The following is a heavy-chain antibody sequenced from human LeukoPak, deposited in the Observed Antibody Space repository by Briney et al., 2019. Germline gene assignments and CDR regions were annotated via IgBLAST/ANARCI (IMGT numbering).Heavy chain of an antibody. Sequence: ASVKVSCKVSGYTLTELSMHWVRQAPGKGLEWMGGFDPEDGETIYAQKFQGRVTITADESTSTAYMELSSLRSEDTAVYYCARGRDGYNPAGGYFDYWGQGTLVTVSS. CDR3: ARGRDGYNPAGGYFDY. J-gene: IGHJ4*02. D-gene: IGHD5-24*01. CDR1: GYTLTELS. CDR2: FDPEDGET. V-gene: IGHV1-24*01.